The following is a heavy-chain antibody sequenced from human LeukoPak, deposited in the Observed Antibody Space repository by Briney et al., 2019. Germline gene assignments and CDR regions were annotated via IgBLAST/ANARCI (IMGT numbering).Heavy chain of an antibody. Sequence: EASVKVSCKASGYTFTSYGISWVRQAPGQGLEWMGWINPNSGGTNYAQKFQGRVTMTRDTSISTAYMELSRLRSDDTAVYYCARSYQLPYYYYGMDVWGQGTTVTVSS. J-gene: IGHJ6*02. D-gene: IGHD2-2*01. V-gene: IGHV1-2*02. CDR3: ARSYQLPYYYYGMDV. CDR1: GYTFTSYG. CDR2: INPNSGGT.